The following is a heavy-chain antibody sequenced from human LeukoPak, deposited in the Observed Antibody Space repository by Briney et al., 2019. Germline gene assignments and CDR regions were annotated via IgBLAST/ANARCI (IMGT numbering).Heavy chain of an antibody. D-gene: IGHD3-22*01. Sequence: GGSLRLSCAASGFTFSSYAMSWVRQAPGKGLEWVSAISGSGGSTYYADSVKGRFIISRDNSKNTLYLQMNSLRAEDTAVYYCAKNRYYYDSSGYYPLWEFDYWGQGTLVTVSS. CDR2: ISGSGGST. CDR3: AKNRYYYDSSGYYPLWEFDY. J-gene: IGHJ4*02. CDR1: GFTFSSYA. V-gene: IGHV3-23*01.